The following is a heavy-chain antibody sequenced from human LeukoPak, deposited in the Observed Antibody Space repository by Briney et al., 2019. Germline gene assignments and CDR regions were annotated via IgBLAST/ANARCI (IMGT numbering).Heavy chain of an antibody. D-gene: IGHD3-22*01. Sequence: PGGSLRLSCAASGFTFSSYSMNWVRQAPGKGLEWVSSISSSSSYIYYADSVKGRFTISRDNAKNSLYLQMNSLRAEDTAVYYCARIAYDSSGYYYAYYFDYWGQETLVTVSS. CDR1: GFTFSSYS. V-gene: IGHV3-21*01. CDR2: ISSSSSYI. J-gene: IGHJ4*02. CDR3: ARIAYDSSGYYYAYYFDY.